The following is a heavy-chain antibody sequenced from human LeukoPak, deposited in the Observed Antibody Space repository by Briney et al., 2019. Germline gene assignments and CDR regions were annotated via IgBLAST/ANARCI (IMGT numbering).Heavy chain of an antibody. J-gene: IGHJ4*02. V-gene: IGHV3-30*01. D-gene: IGHD3-22*01. CDR2: ISYDGGKK. Sequence: GGSLRLSCAASGFTFNSYAMHWVRQAPGKGLEWVAVISYDGGKKYHADSVKGRFTISRDNSKNTLSLQMNSLRAEDTAVYYCARDPYFDSSGYPYYFDYWGQGTLVTVSS. CDR3: ARDPYFDSSGYPYYFDY. CDR1: GFTFNSYA.